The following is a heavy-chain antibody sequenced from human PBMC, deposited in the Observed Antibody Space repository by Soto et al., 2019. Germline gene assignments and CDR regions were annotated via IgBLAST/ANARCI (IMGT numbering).Heavy chain of an antibody. J-gene: IGHJ4*02. V-gene: IGHV3-21*06. Sequence: EVQLVESGGGLVKRGGSLRLSCAAYGFMFSSYRMNWVRQAPGKGLEWVSSINSGGTYRYYADSVQGRFTISRNNARDYLYLEMNSLGVEDTAVYYCARDLTTYGSPHFDYWGQGTLVTVFS. CDR3: ARDLTTYGSPHFDY. CDR1: GFMFSSYR. D-gene: IGHD3-10*01. CDR2: INSGGTYR.